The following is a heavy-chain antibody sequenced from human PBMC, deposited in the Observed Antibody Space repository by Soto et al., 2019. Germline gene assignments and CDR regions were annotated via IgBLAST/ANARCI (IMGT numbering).Heavy chain of an antibody. D-gene: IGHD2-15*01. CDR1: GFTFDDYA. CDR2: ISWNSGSI. CDR3: AKASFIVVVVAAAFDI. V-gene: IGHV3-9*01. J-gene: IGHJ3*02. Sequence: DVQLVESGGGLVQPGRSLRLSCAASGFTFDDYAMHWVRQAPGKGLEWVSGISWNSGSIGYADSVKGRFTISRDNAKNYLYLQMNSLRAEDTALYYCAKASFIVVVVAAAFDIWGQGTMVTVSS.